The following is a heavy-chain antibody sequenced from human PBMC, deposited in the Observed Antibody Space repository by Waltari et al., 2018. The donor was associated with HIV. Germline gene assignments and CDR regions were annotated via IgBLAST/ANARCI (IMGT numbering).Heavy chain of an antibody. CDR3: ARVSTYSHTWLGGADV. D-gene: IGHD3-9*01. CDR2: ISGGSSTI. CDR1: GFTFKDFF. V-gene: IGHV3-11*01. Sequence: QVQLVESGGGLVKPGGSLSLSCAASGFTFKDFFITWIRQAPGKGLEWISHISGGSSTIFYADSVKGRFTISRDNVKNLLFLQMSSLRVEDTAVYYCARVSTYSHTWLGGADVWGKGTTVTVSS. J-gene: IGHJ6*03.